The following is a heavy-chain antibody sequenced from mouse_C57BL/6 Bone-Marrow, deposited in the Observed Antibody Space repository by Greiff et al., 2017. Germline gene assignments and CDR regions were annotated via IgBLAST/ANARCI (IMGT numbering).Heavy chain of an antibody. D-gene: IGHD2-3*01. CDR1: GYTFTGYW. CDR2: LFPGSGST. Sequence: QVQLKQSGAELMKPGASVKLSCKATGYTFTGYWIEWVKQRPGPGLEWIGELFPGSGSTNYNEKFKGKATFTADTSSNTAYMQLSSLTSEDSAIYYCARVGMRDGFYCDYWGQGTTLTVAS. V-gene: IGHV1-9*01. CDR3: ARVGMRDGFYCDY. J-gene: IGHJ2*01.